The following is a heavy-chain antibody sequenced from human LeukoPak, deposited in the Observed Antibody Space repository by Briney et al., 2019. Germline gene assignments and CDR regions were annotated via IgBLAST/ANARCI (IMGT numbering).Heavy chain of an antibody. J-gene: IGHJ3*02. V-gene: IGHV4-34*01. D-gene: IGHD3-3*01. CDR3: AQATWSGYHDAFDI. CDR2: INHSGTT. CDR1: GGSFSGYY. Sequence: SETLSLTCAVYGGSFSGYYWYWIRQPPGKGLEWIGEINHSGTTNYNPSLKSRVTISVDTSKNQFSLKLSSVTAADTAVYYCAQATWSGYHDAFDIWGQGTMVTVSS.